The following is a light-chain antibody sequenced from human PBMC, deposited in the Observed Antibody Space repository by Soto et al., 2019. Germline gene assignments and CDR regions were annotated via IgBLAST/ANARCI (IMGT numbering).Light chain of an antibody. J-gene: IGKJ2*01. CDR1: QSLLDTNGKTY. Sequence: DIVMTQTPLSLSVTPGQPASISCKSSQSLLDTNGKTYLSWYLKKPGQPPQPLIYELSKLFSGVPDRFSASGSGTDFTLNISRVVAEDVGVFYCMENIQPPYIFGQGTKLEIK. CDR3: MENIQPPYI. V-gene: IGKV2D-29*01. CDR2: ELS.